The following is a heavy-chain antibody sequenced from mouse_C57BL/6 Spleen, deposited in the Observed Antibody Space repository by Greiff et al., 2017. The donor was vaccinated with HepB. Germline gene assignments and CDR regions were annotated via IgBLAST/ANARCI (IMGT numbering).Heavy chain of an antibody. V-gene: IGHV6-3*01. J-gene: IGHJ2*01. CDR3: TGVVTTFDY. Sequence: EVQLQESGGGLVQPGGSMKLSCVASGFTFSNYWMNWVRQSPEKGLEWVAQIRLKSDNYATHYAESVKGRFTISRDDFKSSVYLQMNSLRAEDTGIYYCTGVVTTFDYWGQGTTLTVSS. D-gene: IGHD2-2*01. CDR1: GFTFSNYW. CDR2: IRLKSDNYAT.